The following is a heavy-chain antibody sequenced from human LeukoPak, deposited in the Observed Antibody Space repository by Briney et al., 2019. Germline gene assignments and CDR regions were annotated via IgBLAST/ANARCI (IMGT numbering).Heavy chain of an antibody. D-gene: IGHD2-21*02. CDR1: GFTFSSYG. J-gene: IGHJ4*02. CDR2: IRYDGSNK. V-gene: IGHV3-30*02. Sequence: PGGSLRLSCAASGFTFSSYGMHWVRQAPGKGLEWVAFIRYDGSNKYYADSVKGRFTISRDNSKNTLYLQMNSLRAEDMAVYYCAKDYGPPVVTAIPSLWGQGTLVTVSS. CDR3: AKDYGPPVVTAIPSL.